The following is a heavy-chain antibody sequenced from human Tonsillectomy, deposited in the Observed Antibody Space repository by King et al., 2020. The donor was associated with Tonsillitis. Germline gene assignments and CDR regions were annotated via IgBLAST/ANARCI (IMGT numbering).Heavy chain of an antibody. J-gene: IGHJ4*02. CDR2: IKSNKAGGRT. CDR1: GFTFTNAW. Sequence: VQLVESGGGLVKPGGSLRGSCAASGFTFTNAWMAWVGQAPGKGREWGGRIKSNKAGGRTEYAAPVKGRFTISRDDSKNTLYLQMNRLKIEDTAVYYCTTGGYWGQGTLVTVSS. V-gene: IGHV3-15*01. CDR3: TTGGY.